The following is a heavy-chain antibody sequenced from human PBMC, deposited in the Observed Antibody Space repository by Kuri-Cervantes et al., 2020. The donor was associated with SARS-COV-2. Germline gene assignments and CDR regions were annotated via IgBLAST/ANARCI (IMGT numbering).Heavy chain of an antibody. CDR3: ARDVGYGGNSSPWDY. D-gene: IGHD4-23*01. CDR2: IIPFFGTP. CDR1: GGTFSSYA. V-gene: IGHV1-69*13. Sequence: LVKVSCKASGGTFSSYAISWVRQAPGQGLEWMGGIIPFFGTPNYAQKFEGRVTITADESTSTAYMEMSSLRFEDTAVYFCARDVGYGGNSSPWDYWGQGTLVTVSS. J-gene: IGHJ4*02.